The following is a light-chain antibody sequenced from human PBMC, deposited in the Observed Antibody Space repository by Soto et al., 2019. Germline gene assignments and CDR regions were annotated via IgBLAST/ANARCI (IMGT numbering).Light chain of an antibody. J-gene: IGKJ1*01. CDR2: AAS. CDR1: QSISSY. CDR3: QQSYSTPWT. V-gene: IGKV1-39*01. Sequence: EIEMTQSPSSLSASVGDRVTITCRASQSISSYLDWYQQKPGKAPKLLIYAASSLQSGVPSRFSGSGSGTDFTLTISSLQPEDFATYYCQQSYSTPWTFGQGTMADIK.